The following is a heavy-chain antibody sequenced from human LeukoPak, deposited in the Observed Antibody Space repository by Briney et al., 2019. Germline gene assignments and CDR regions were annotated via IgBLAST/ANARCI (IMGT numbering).Heavy chain of an antibody. CDR3: ARVMGQLWLQGFDSWGQGRDDYFDY. Sequence: ASVKVSCKASGGTFSRLAISWVRQAPGEGLEWMGWINPNTVGTNYAQKFQGRVTMTRDTSISTAYMELSSLRSDDTAVYYCARVMGQLWLQGFDSWGQGRDDYFDYWGQGTVVTVSA. J-gene: IGHJ4*02. CDR2: INPNTVGT. D-gene: IGHD5-18*01. V-gene: IGHV1-2*02. CDR1: GGTFSRLA.